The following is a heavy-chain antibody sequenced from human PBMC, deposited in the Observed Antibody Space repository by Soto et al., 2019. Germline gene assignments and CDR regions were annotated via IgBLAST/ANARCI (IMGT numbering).Heavy chain of an antibody. J-gene: IGHJ4*02. Sequence: PPTLFLTCNVSGGSVSSAGYYWSWIRQPPGKRLERIRYIYYIGSTDYNPSLKSRATISVDRSKNQFSLKLNSVTAADTAVYYCAREAREDNLLTGYHSRFDYWGQGAPVTDSS. CDR1: GGSVSSAGYY. V-gene: IGHV4-61*08. CDR2: IYYIGST. CDR3: AREAREDNLLTGYHSRFDY. D-gene: IGHD3-9*01.